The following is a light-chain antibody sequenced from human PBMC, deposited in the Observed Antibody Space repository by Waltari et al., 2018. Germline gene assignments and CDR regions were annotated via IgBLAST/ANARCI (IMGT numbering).Light chain of an antibody. J-gene: IGLJ2*01. CDR2: EVS. CDR1: SSAVGGYNY. CDR3: SSYTSSSTYVV. V-gene: IGLV2-14*01. Sequence: QSALTQPASVSGSPGQSITISCTGTSSAVGGYNYVSWYQQPPGKAPKFMLYEVSNRPSGVSNRFSGSKAGNTASLTISGLQAEDEADYYCSSYTSSSTYVVFGGGTKLTVL.